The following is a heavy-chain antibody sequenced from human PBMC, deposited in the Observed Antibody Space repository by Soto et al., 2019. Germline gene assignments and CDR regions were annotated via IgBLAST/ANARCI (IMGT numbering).Heavy chain of an antibody. CDR1: GGSISRGGYY. V-gene: IGHV4-31*03. Sequence: SETLSLTCTVSGGSISRGGYYWSRIRQHPGKSLEGIGYIYYSGSTYYNPSLKSRVTISVDTSKNQFSLKLSSVTAADTAVYYCARRYGGNFDYWGQGTLVTVSS. CDR3: ARRYGGNFDY. J-gene: IGHJ4*02. D-gene: IGHD5-12*01. CDR2: IYYSGST.